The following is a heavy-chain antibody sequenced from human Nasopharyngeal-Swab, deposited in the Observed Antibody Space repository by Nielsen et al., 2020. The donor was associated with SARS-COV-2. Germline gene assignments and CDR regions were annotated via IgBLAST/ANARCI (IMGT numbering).Heavy chain of an antibody. Sequence: ASVKVSCKASGYTFTSYYMHWVRQAPGQGLEWMGIINPSGGSTSYAQKFQGRVTMTRDTSTSTVCMELSSLRSEDTAVYYCARDGPGYCSGGSCYLFDYWGQGTLVTVSS. CDR2: INPSGGST. CDR3: ARDGPGYCSGGSCYLFDY. J-gene: IGHJ4*02. CDR1: GYTFTSYY. V-gene: IGHV1-46*01. D-gene: IGHD2-15*01.